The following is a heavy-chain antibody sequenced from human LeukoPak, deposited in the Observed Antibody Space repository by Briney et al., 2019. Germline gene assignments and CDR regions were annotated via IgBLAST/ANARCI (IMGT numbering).Heavy chain of an antibody. J-gene: IGHJ1*01. V-gene: IGHV1-8*01. CDR2: INPNSGNT. CDR1: GYTFTSYD. D-gene: IGHD3-22*01. CDR3: ARGLCDSSGREYFQH. Sequence: ASVKVSCKASGYTFTSYDISWVRQAAGQGLEWMGWINPNSGNTSYAQKFKGRVTMTGNTSINTAYMELSSLRSEDTAVYYCARGLCDSSGREYFQHWGQGTLVTVSS.